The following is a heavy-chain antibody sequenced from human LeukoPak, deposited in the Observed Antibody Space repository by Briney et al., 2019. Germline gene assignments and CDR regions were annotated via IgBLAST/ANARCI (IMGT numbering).Heavy chain of an antibody. CDR3: ARDPGSRWLQFVLYY. Sequence: PGRSLRLSCAASGFTFSSYSMNWVRQAPGKGLEWVSSISSSSSYIYYADSVKGRFTISRDNAKNSLYLQMNSLRAEDTAVYYCARDPGSRWLQFVLYYWGQGTLVTVSS. J-gene: IGHJ4*02. D-gene: IGHD5-24*01. V-gene: IGHV3-21*01. CDR1: GFTFSSYS. CDR2: ISSSSSYI.